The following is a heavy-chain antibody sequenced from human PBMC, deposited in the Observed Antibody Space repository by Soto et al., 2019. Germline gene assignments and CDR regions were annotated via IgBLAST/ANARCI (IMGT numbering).Heavy chain of an antibody. CDR2: ITADGGT. V-gene: IGHV3-23*01. D-gene: IGHD2-15*01. CDR1: EFTVSGHA. Sequence: EVQVLESGGGLVQPGGSLRLSCEGSEFTVSGHAMTWLRQAPGKGPEWVSTITADGGTYYADSVKGRFAMSRDTSENTLYLQRNSLGAEDTAAYYCAPHVSCSGGSCQYDAFAIRGQGTMVTVSS. J-gene: IGHJ3*02. CDR3: APHVSCSGGSCQYDAFAI.